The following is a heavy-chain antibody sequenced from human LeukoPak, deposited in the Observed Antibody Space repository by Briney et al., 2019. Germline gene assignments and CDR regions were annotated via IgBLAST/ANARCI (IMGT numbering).Heavy chain of an antibody. CDR1: GFTGPSFA. D-gene: IGHD3-22*01. V-gene: IGHV3-23*01. J-gene: IGHJ4*02. CDR3: AKSYDSGGYPLGDY. CDR2: IAAGATST. Sequence: GGSLTLSCSASGFTGPSFAMAWVRQAPGKGLEWVSGIAAGATSTYYADSVKGRFTISRDNSRKTVHLQMNSLRAEDTAVYYCAKSYDSGGYPLGDYWGQGTPVTVSS.